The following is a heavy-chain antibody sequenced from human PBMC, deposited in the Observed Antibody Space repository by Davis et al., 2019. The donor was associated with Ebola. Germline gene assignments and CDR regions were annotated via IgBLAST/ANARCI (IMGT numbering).Heavy chain of an antibody. CDR1: GYTFTSYG. Sequence: ASVKVSCKASGYTFTSYGISWVRQAPGQGLEWMGWISAYNGNTNYAQKLQGRVTMTTDTSTSTAYMELRSLRSDDTAVYYCARGPLLWFRELLGPWTFYGMDVWGQGTTVTVSS. CDR3: ARGPLLWFRELLGPWTFYGMDV. J-gene: IGHJ6*02. CDR2: ISAYNGNT. D-gene: IGHD3-10*01. V-gene: IGHV1-18*01.